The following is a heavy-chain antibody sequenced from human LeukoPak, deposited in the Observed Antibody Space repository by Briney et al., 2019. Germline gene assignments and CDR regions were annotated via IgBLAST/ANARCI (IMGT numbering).Heavy chain of an antibody. Sequence: PSETLSLTCAVYGGSFSGYYWSWIRQPPGKGLEWIGEINHSGSTNYNPSLKSRVTISVDTSKSQFSLKLSSVTAADTAVYYCARGWPQLDYWGQGTLVTVSS. V-gene: IGHV4-34*01. CDR1: GGSFSGYY. CDR2: INHSGST. D-gene: IGHD2-2*01. J-gene: IGHJ4*02. CDR3: ARGWPQLDY.